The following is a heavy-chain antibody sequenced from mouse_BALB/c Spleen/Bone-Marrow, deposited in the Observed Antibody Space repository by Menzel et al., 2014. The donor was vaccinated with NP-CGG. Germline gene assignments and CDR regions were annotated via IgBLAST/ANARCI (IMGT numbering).Heavy chain of an antibody. CDR1: GYTFTSYW. D-gene: IGHD2-13*01. V-gene: IGHV1S81*02. Sequence: QVQLQQSGAELVKPGASVKLSCKASGYTFTSYWMHWVKQRPGQGLEWIGEINPSNGRTNYNEKFKSKATLTVDKSSSTAYMQLSSLTSEDSAVYYCTREGDSPFSYWGQGTLVTVSA. CDR3: TREGDSPFSY. CDR2: INPSNGRT. J-gene: IGHJ3*01.